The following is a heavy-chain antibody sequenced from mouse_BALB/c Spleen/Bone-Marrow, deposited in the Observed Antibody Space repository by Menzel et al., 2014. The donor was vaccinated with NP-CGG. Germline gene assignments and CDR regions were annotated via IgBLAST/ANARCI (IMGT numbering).Heavy chain of an antibody. Sequence: LVESGPELVRPGASVKMSCKASGYTFTSYVMHWVKQKPGQGLEWIGYINPYNDGTKYNETFKGMATLTSDRSSSSADMELSGQTSEDSGVYCCVKGGNYRCDFDYWGQGTTLPGSS. V-gene: IGHV1-14*01. CDR1: GYTFTSYV. J-gene: IGHJ2*01. D-gene: IGHD2-14*01. CDR3: VKGGNYRCDFDY. CDR2: INPYNDGT.